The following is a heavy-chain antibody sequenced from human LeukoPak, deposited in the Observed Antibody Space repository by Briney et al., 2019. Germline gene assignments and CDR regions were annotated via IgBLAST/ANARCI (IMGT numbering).Heavy chain of an antibody. CDR1: KFAFSSYA. D-gene: IGHD4-11*01. Sequence: PGGSLRLSCAASKFAFSSYAMSWVRQAPGKGLEWVSAISGGGGNTYYADSVKGRFTISRDNAKNSLYLQMNSLRAEDTAVYYCARGAPGLHYRSIDYWGQGTLVTASS. CDR3: ARGAPGLHYRSIDY. CDR2: ISGGGGNT. J-gene: IGHJ4*02. V-gene: IGHV3-23*01.